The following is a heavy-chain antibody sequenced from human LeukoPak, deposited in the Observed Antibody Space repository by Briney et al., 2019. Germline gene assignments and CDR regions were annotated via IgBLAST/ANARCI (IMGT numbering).Heavy chain of an antibody. D-gene: IGHD6-6*01. J-gene: IGHJ2*01. V-gene: IGHV1-8*03. Sequence: ASVKVSCKASGYTFASYDINWVRQAPEQGLEWMGWMNPNSGNTGHAQKFQGRVTITRNTSISTGYMELSSLRSEDTAVYYCARGRTSSSSRYFDLWGRGTLVTVSS. CDR2: MNPNSGNT. CDR3: ARGRTSSSSRYFDL. CDR1: GYTFASYD.